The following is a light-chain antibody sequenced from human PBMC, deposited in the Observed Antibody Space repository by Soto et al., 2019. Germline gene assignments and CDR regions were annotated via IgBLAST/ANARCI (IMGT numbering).Light chain of an antibody. Sequence: DIQMTQSPSSLSASVGDRVTITCRASQSMNSYLNWYQQKPGKAPKLLIYTASSLQSGVPSRFSGSGSGTDFTLTISSLQPEDFATYYCQQSYITPWTFGQGTKVEIK. J-gene: IGKJ1*01. CDR2: TAS. V-gene: IGKV1-39*01. CDR1: QSMNSY. CDR3: QQSYITPWT.